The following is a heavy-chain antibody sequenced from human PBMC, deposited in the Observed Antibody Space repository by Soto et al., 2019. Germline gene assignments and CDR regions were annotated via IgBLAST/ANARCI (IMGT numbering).Heavy chain of an antibody. J-gene: IGHJ4*02. CDR2: IIPIFGTA. D-gene: IGHD3-9*01. V-gene: IGHV1-69*13. CDR3: ARGLGDILTGYSYFDY. CDR1: GGTFSSYA. Sequence: SVKVSWKASGGTFSSYAISWVRQAPGQGLEWMGGIIPIFGTANHAQKFQGRVTITADESTSTAYMELSSLRSEDTAVYYCARGLGDILTGYSYFDYWGQGTLVTVSS.